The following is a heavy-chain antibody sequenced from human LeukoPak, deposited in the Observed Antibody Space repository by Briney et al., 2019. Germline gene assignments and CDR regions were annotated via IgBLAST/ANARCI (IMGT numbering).Heavy chain of an antibody. CDR2: MNPNSGNT. J-gene: IGHJ6*02. CDR3: ARGSPRIVVVITDYCGMDV. D-gene: IGHD3-22*01. V-gene: IGHV1-8*01. Sequence: ASVKVSCKASGYTFTSYDINWVRQATGQGLEWMGWMNPNSGNTGYAQKFQGRVTMTRNTSISTAYMELSSLRSEDTAVYYCARGSPRIVVVITDYCGMDVWGQGTTVTVSS. CDR1: GYTFTSYD.